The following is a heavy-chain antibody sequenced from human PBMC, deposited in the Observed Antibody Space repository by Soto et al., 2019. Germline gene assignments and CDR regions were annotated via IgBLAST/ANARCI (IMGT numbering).Heavy chain of an antibody. Sequence: VRLSFAASGFTFSGYWMHWVRQAPGKGLVWVSRINSDGSSTSYADSVKGRSTISRDNAKNTLYLQMNSLRAGDTAVYYCARRRYNWNDDAFDIWGQGTMVT. V-gene: IGHV3-74*01. CDR2: INSDGSST. D-gene: IGHD1-1*01. J-gene: IGHJ3*02. CDR1: GFTFSGYW. CDR3: ARRRYNWNDDAFDI.